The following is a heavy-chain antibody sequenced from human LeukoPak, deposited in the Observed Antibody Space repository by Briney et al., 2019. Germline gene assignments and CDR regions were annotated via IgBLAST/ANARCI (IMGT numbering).Heavy chain of an antibody. V-gene: IGHV4-34*01. CDR1: GGSFSGYY. D-gene: IGHD3-10*01. J-gene: IGHJ4*02. CDR2: INHSGST. Sequence: SETLSLTCAVYGGSFSGYYWSWIRQPPGKGLEWIGEINHSGSTNYNPSLKSRVTISVDTSKNQFTLKLSSVTAADTAVHNCESMVREAPITHWGQGTLVTVSS. CDR3: ESMVREAPITH.